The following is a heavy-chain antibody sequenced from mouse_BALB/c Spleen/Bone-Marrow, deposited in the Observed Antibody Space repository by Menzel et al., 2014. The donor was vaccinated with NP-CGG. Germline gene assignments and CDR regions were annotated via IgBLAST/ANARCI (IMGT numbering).Heavy chain of an antibody. V-gene: IGHV1S41*01. CDR1: GYTFTSYW. J-gene: IGHJ2*01. CDR2: IAPGSIST. Sequence: DLVKPGASVKLSCKASGYTFTSYWINWIKQMPGQGLEWIGRIAPGSISTYYNEMFKGKATLTVDTSSSTAYIQLSSLSSEDSAVYFCARGDNSDYWGQGTTLTVSS. CDR3: ARGDNSDY.